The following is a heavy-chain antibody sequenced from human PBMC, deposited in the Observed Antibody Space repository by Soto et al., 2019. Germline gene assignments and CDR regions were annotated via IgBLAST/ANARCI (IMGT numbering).Heavy chain of an antibody. D-gene: IGHD1-26*01. CDR3: ARDRLHGSDVFDI. Sequence: QDQLVQSGAEVQKPGASVKVSCNGSGDTFSKYGIIWVRQAPGQGLEWMGWVSVYNDHTNYAQRFQGRVTMTTDTSTTTGHMELRSLTSDDTALYYCARDRLHGSDVFDIWGQGTPVTVSS. V-gene: IGHV1-18*01. J-gene: IGHJ3*02. CDR1: GDTFSKYG. CDR2: VSVYNDHT.